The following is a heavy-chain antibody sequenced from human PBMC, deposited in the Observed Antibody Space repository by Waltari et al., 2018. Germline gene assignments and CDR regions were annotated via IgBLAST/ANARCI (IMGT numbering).Heavy chain of an antibody. V-gene: IGHV4-4*07. Sequence: QVQLQESGPGLVKPSETLSLTCTVSGGSISSYYWSWIRQPAGKGLEWIGRIYTDGGTNYNPSLKIRVTILVDKSKNQCSLKLSSVTAADTAVYYCARGSYYDSQYYFDYWGQGTLVTVSS. CDR2: IYTDGGT. J-gene: IGHJ4*02. CDR3: ARGSYYDSQYYFDY. CDR1: GGSISSYY. D-gene: IGHD3-22*01.